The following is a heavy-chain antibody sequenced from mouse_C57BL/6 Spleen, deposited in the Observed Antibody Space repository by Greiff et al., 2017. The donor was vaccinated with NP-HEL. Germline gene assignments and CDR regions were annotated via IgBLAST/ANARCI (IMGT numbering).Heavy chain of an antibody. CDR2: INPNNGGT. J-gene: IGHJ3*01. Sequence: EVKLQESGPELVKPGASVKIPCKASGYTFTDYNMDWVKQSHGKSLEWIGDINPNNGGTIYNQKFKGKATLTVDKSSSTAYMELRSLTSEDTAVYYCARRLRTASWFAYWGQGTLVTVSA. CDR3: ARRLRTASWFAY. D-gene: IGHD2-4*01. CDR1: GYTFTDYN. V-gene: IGHV1-18*01.